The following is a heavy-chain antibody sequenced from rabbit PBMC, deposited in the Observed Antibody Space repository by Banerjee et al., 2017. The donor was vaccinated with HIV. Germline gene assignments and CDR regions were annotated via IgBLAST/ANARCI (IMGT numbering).Heavy chain of an antibody. J-gene: IGHJ4*01. CDR3: ARVSSYTDYGADL. CDR2: INTISGDT. D-gene: IGHD8-1*01. CDR1: GFSFSNGYV. Sequence: QEQLEESGGDLVKPEGSLTLTCTASGFSFSNGYVMCWVRQAPGKGLEWIACINTISGDTVYATWAKGRFTISKASWTTVTLQMTSLTAADTASYFCARVSSYTDYGADLWGQGTLVTVS. V-gene: IGHV1S45*01.